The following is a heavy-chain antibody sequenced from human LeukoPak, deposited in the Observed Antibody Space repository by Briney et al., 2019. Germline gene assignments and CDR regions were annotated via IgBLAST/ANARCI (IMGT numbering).Heavy chain of an antibody. V-gene: IGHV3-30-3*01. J-gene: IGHJ4*02. CDR2: ISYDGSNK. Sequence: SCKASGGTFSSYAMHWVRQAPGKGLEWVAVISYDGSNKYYADSVKGRFTISRDNSKNTLYLQMNSLRAEDTAVYYCARGEGIAVADFDYWGQGTLVTVSS. D-gene: IGHD6-19*01. CDR3: ARGEGIAVADFDY. CDR1: GGTFSSYA.